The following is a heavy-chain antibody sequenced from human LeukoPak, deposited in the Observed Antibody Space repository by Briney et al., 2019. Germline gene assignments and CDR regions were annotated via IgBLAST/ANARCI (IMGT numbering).Heavy chain of an antibody. J-gene: IGHJ5*02. D-gene: IGHD2-15*01. Sequence: ASVKVSCKASGYTFTSYYMHWVRQAPGQGLEWMGIINPSGGSTSYAQKFQGRVTMTRDMSTSTVYMELSSLRSEDTAVYYCARAAGCSGGSCTRTWLDPWGQGTLVTVSS. V-gene: IGHV1-46*01. CDR1: GYTFTSYY. CDR2: INPSGGST. CDR3: ARAAGCSGGSCTRTWLDP.